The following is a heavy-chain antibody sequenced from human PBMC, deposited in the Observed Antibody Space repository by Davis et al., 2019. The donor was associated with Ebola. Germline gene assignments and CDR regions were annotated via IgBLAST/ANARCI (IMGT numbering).Heavy chain of an antibody. Sequence: PGGSLRLSCAASGFTFDDYAMHWVRQAPGKGLEWVSGISWNSGSIGYADSVKGRFTISRDNSKNTLYLQMNSLRAEDTAVYYCAKEPPLGAMTAGGWFDPWGQGTLVTVSS. J-gene: IGHJ5*02. V-gene: IGHV3-9*01. CDR2: ISWNSGSI. CDR3: AKEPPLGAMTAGGWFDP. D-gene: IGHD2-2*01. CDR1: GFTFDDYA.